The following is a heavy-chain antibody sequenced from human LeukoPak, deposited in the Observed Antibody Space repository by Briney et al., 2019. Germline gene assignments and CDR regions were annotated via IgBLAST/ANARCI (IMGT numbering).Heavy chain of an antibody. CDR3: AKEGIRPYYFDY. V-gene: IGHV3-30*18. CDR1: GFTFSSYG. CDR2: ISYDGSNK. Sequence: GGSLRLSCAASGFTFSSYGMHWVRQAPGKGLEWVAVISYDGSNKYYADSVKGRFTISRDNSKNTLYLQMNSLRAEDTAVYYCAKEGIRPYYFDYWGQGTLVTVSS. D-gene: IGHD5-18*01. J-gene: IGHJ4*02.